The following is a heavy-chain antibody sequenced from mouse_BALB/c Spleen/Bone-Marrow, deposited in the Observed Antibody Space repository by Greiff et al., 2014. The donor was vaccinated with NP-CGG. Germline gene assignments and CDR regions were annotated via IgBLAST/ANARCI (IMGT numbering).Heavy chain of an antibody. D-gene: IGHD1-1*01. V-gene: IGHV14-3*02. CDR1: GFNIKDTY. Sequence: DVQLQESGAELVKPGASVKLSCTASGFNIKDTYMHWVKQRPEQGLEWIGRIDPANGNTKYDPKLQGKATITADTSSNTAYLQLSSLTSEDTAVYYCAIYYYGSSGFAYWGQGTLVTVSA. CDR3: AIYYYGSSGFAY. CDR2: IDPANGNT. J-gene: IGHJ3*01.